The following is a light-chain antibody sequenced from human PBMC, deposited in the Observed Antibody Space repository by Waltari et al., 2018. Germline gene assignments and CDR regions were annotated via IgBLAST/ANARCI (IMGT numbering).Light chain of an antibody. Sequence: QLVLTKSTSTYASMGASVKLTCTISREQSSYGITWQQQQPEKGPRYLMKLNSDGSHNKGDGIPDRFSGSSSGAERYLTISSLQAEDEADYYCQTWGTGLLVFGGGTKLTVL. CDR1: REQSSYG. CDR2: LNSDGSH. V-gene: IGLV4-69*01. J-gene: IGLJ3*02. CDR3: QTWGTGLLV.